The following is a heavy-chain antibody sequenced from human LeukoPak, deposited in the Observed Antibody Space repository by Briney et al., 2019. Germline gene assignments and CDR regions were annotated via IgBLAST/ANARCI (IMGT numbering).Heavy chain of an antibody. CDR1: GFTFSSYA. CDR3: AKLRVSMVRGVIEH. Sequence: GGSLRLSCAASGFTFSSYAMSWVRQAPGKGLEWVSAISSSGGSTYYADSVKGRFTISRDNSKNTLYLQMNSLRAEDTAVYYCAKLRVSMVRGVIEHWGQGTLVTVSS. CDR2: ISSSGGST. D-gene: IGHD3-10*01. J-gene: IGHJ5*02. V-gene: IGHV3-23*01.